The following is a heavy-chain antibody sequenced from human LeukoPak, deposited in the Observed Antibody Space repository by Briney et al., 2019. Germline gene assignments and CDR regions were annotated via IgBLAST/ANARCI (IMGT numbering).Heavy chain of an antibody. J-gene: IGHJ4*02. V-gene: IGHV1-69*05. Sequence: ASVKVSCKASGGTFSSTVISWVRQAPGQGLEWMGGSIPIFGRTNYAQKFQGRVTITTDESTGTAYMEVSSLRSEDTAVYYCARDVFSRDPHYGGPVHDWGQGTLATVSS. CDR3: ARDVFSRDPHYGGPVHD. CDR1: GGTFSSTV. CDR2: SIPIFGRT. D-gene: IGHD4/OR15-4a*01.